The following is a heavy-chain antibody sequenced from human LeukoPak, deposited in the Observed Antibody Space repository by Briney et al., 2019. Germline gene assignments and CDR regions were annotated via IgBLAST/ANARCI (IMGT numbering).Heavy chain of an antibody. V-gene: IGHV4-39*01. CDR3: ARRGYYYDSSGYYVRRWFDP. D-gene: IGHD3-22*01. CDR1: GGSISSSSYY. J-gene: IGHJ5*02. Sequence: PSETLSLTCTVSGGSISSSSYYWGWIRQPPGKGLEWIGCIYYSGSTYYNPSLKSRVTISVDTSKNQFSLKLSSVTAADTAVYYCARRGYYYDSSGYYVRRWFDPWGLGTLVTVSS. CDR2: IYYSGST.